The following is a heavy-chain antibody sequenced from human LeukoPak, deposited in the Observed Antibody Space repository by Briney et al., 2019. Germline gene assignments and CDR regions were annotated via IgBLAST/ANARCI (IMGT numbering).Heavy chain of an antibody. D-gene: IGHD3-10*01. Sequence: GGSLRLSCVASGFTFTDYGIHWVRQAPGKGLEWVSFIHYDGSNEYYADSVKGRFTVSRDSSKSTVFLQMSSLRPDDTAVSFCAKDWGYYVSGTFPHAFDLWGQGTVLTVSS. CDR1: GFTFTDYG. CDR3: AKDWGYYVSGTFPHAFDL. V-gene: IGHV3-30*02. CDR2: IHYDGSNE. J-gene: IGHJ3*01.